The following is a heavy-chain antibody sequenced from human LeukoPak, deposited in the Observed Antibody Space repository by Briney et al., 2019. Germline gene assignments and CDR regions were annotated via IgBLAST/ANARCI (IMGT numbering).Heavy chain of an antibody. Sequence: ASVTVSCKASGYTFTGYYMHWVRQAPGQGLEWMGWINPNSGGTNYAQKFQGRVTMTRDTSISTAYMELSRLRSDDTAVYYCARSAPDRRYGMDVWGQGTTVTVSS. CDR1: GYTFTGYY. J-gene: IGHJ6*02. CDR3: ARSAPDRRYGMDV. V-gene: IGHV1-2*02. D-gene: IGHD3-22*01. CDR2: INPNSGGT.